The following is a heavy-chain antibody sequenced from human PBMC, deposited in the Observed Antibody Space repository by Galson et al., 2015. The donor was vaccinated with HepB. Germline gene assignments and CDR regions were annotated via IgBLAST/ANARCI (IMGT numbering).Heavy chain of an antibody. CDR2: MYSGGDT. CDR3: TRESRNLLWFGESSDYSGMDV. J-gene: IGHJ6*02. CDR1: GFSVSNIY. Sequence: SLRLSCAASGFSVSNIYMNGVRQAPGKELESVSVMYSGGDTYYAAAVKGRFTISRDNSKNTVYLQMNSLRAEDTAVYYCTRESRNLLWFGESSDYSGMDVWGQGTTVTVSS. V-gene: IGHV3-53*01. D-gene: IGHD3-10*01.